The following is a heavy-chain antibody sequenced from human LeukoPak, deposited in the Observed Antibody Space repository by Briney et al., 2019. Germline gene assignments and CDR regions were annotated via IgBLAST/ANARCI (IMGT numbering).Heavy chain of an antibody. D-gene: IGHD2-15*01. CDR3: ARGGELLPGPGDDAFDI. Sequence: GRSLRLSCAASGFTFSSYAMHWVRQAPGKGLEWVAVISYDGSNKYYADSVKGRFTISRDNSKNTLYLQMNSLGAEDTAVYYCARGGELLPGPGDDAFDIWGQGTMVTVSS. CDR1: GFTFSSYA. V-gene: IGHV3-30-3*01. J-gene: IGHJ3*02. CDR2: ISYDGSNK.